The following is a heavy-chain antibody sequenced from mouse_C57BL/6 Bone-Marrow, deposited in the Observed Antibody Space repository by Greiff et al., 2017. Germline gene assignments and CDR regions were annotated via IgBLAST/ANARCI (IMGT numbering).Heavy chain of an antibody. D-gene: IGHD2-3*01. CDR1: GFSLTSYA. CDR3: AGIDDGYPYCYGMDY. V-gene: IGHV2-9-1*01. Sequence: VKLQESGPGLVAPSQSLSITCTVSGFSLTSYAISWVRQPPGKGLEWLGVIWTGGGTNYNSALKSRLSISKDNSESQVFLKMNSLQTDDTARYYCAGIDDGYPYCYGMDYWGQGTSVTVSS. J-gene: IGHJ4*01. CDR2: IWTGGGT.